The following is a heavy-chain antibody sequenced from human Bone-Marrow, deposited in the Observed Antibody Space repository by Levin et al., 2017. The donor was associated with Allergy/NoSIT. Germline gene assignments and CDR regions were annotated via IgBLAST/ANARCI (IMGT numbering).Heavy chain of an antibody. Sequence: SETLSLTCTVSGGSISSGNYYWTWIRQTPGTGLEWIGHIYDSGNTKYNPSLKSRVTISVDTSKSQFSLKLTSVTAADTAMYYCAREGDYYDSSGYWWGQGTMVTVSA. D-gene: IGHD3-22*01. CDR1: GGSISSGNYY. CDR3: AREGDYYDSSGYW. V-gene: IGHV4-30-4*01. J-gene: IGHJ3*01. CDR2: IYDSGNT.